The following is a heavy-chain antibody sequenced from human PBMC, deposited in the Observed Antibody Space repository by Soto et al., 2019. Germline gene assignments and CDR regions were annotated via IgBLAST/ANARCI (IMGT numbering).Heavy chain of an antibody. CDR3: ARVRGESEQLANYGMDA. CDR1: GYTFTNYG. D-gene: IGHD6-6*01. Sequence: QVQLVQSGGEVKKPGASVKVSCKASGYTFTNYGISWVRQAPGQGLEWRGWISADNGNRKYAQKLQDRVTMTTDTSTNTAYMELRSLRSDDTAMYYCARVRGESEQLANYGMDAWGQGTTVTVFS. V-gene: IGHV1-18*01. J-gene: IGHJ6*02. CDR2: ISADNGNR.